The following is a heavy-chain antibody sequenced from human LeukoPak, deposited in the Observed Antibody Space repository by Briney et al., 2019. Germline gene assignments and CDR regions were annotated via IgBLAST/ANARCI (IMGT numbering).Heavy chain of an antibody. V-gene: IGHV1-8*01. D-gene: IGHD3-10*01. CDR2: MISCSGNS. CDR1: GYAFTIYD. J-gene: IGHJ6*03. CDR3: SRAWGYGAGSYYNVGYYYYYMDV. Sequence: GASVKVSCKACGYAFTIYDINWVRQATGQGLEWVGWMISCSGNSGYAPKFQGRVTMIRQKSISTAYIEVCRLESEDTAVYYCSRAWGYGAGSYYNVGYYYYYMDVWAKETTVTVSS.